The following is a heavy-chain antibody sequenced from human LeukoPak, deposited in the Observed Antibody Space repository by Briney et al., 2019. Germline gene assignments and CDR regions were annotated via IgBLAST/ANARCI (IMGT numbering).Heavy chain of an antibody. V-gene: IGHV3-21*01. D-gene: IGHD2-15*01. CDR3: ARDWTGVYCSGGSCYSDAFDI. J-gene: IGHJ3*02. CDR2: ISSRSSYI. Sequence: PGGSLRLSCVGSGFPFSSYSMNWVRQAPGKGLEWVSSISSRSSYIYYADSVKGRFTISRDNAKNSLYLQMNSLRAEDTAVYYCARDWTGVYCSGGSCYSDAFDIWGQGTMVTVSS. CDR1: GFPFSSYS.